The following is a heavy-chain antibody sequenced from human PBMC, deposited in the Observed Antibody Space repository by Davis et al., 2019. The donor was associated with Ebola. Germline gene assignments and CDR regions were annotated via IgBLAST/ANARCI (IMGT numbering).Heavy chain of an antibody. CDR3: ARGRFQFGSGWYVDY. D-gene: IGHD6-19*01. Sequence: GESPKTSCAASGFTLSSYSMNWVRQAPGKGLEWVSYISSSSSTIYYADSVKGRFTISRDNAKNSLYVQMNSLRDEDTAVYYCARGRFQFGSGWYVDYWGQGTLVTVSS. CDR1: GFTLSSYS. CDR2: ISSSSSTI. V-gene: IGHV3-48*02. J-gene: IGHJ4*02.